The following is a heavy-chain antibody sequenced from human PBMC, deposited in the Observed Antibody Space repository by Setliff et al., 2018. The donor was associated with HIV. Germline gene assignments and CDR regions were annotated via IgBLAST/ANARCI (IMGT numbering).Heavy chain of an antibody. D-gene: IGHD2-21*01. CDR3: ARLKRDGTYFFDF. J-gene: IGHJ4*02. CDR1: GGSISSSNW. V-gene: IGHV4-4*02. CDR2: IYHSGST. Sequence: SETLSLTCTVSGGSISSSNWWSWVRQPPGKGLEWIGEIYHSGSTNYNPSLKSRVTISVDTSKNQFSLKLSSVTAADTAVYYCARLKRDGTYFFDFWGQGTLVTVSS.